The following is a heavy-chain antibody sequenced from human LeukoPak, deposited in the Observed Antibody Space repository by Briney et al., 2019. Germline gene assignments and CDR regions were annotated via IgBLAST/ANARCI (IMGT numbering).Heavy chain of an antibody. V-gene: IGHV3-48*03. CDR3: ARVTWPGDAPDY. J-gene: IGHJ4*02. D-gene: IGHD2-21*02. Sequence: GGSLRLSCAASGFTFSSYEMNWVRQAPGKGLEWVSHISGSGNTIYYADSVKGRFTISRENAKNSLNLQMNSLRAEDTAVYYCARVTWPGDAPDYWGQGTLVTVSS. CDR2: ISGSGNTI. CDR1: GFTFSSYE.